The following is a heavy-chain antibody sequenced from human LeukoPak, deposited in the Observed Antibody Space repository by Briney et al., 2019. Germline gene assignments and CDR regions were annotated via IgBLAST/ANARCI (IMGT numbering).Heavy chain of an antibody. Sequence: SGTLSLTCTVSAASISSDNYYWNWIRQPAGRGLEWIGRFYAGDTKYNPSLNNRATVSVDTSKNQFSLKLSSVTAADTAVYYCARRCSSTSCYGAFDIWGQGTMVTVSS. V-gene: IGHV4-61*02. CDR2: FYAGDT. J-gene: IGHJ3*02. CDR1: AASISSDNYY. CDR3: ARRCSSTSCYGAFDI. D-gene: IGHD2-2*01.